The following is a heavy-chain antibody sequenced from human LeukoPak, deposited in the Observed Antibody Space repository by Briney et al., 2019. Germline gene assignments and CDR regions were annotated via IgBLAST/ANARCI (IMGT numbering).Heavy chain of an antibody. V-gene: IGHV4-61*02. D-gene: IGHD6-19*01. CDR1: GGSISSGSYY. CDR3: ARGSVAGTRRWFDP. CDR2: IYTSGST. Sequence: SETLSLTCTVSGGSISSGSYYWSWIRQPAGKGLEWVGRIYTSGSTNYNPSLKSRVTMSVDTSKNQFSLKLSSVTAADTAVYYCARGSVAGTRRWFDPWGQGTLVTVSS. J-gene: IGHJ5*02.